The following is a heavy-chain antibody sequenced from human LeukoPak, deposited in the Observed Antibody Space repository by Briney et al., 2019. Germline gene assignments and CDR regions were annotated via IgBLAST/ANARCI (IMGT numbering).Heavy chain of an antibody. J-gene: IGHJ5*02. CDR2: INHSGST. CDR1: GGSFSGYY. Sequence: SETLSLTCAVYGGSFSGYYWSWIRQPPGKGLEWIGEINHSGSTNYNPSLKSRVTISVDTSKNQFSLKLSSVTAADTAVYYCARHVPSFDCSGGSCYSVHWWFDPWGQGTLVTVSS. CDR3: ARHVPSFDCSGGSCYSVHWWFDP. V-gene: IGHV4-34*01. D-gene: IGHD2-15*01.